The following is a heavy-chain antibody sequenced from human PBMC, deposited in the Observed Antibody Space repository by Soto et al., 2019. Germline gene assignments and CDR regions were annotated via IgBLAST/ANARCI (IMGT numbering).Heavy chain of an antibody. J-gene: IGHJ3*02. CDR3: AIDLIDYIWGSYRTGDAFDI. CDR2: ISAYNGNT. CDR1: GYTFTSYG. D-gene: IGHD3-16*02. Sequence: ASVKVSCKASGYTFTSYGISWVRQAPGQGLEWMGWISAYNGNTNYAQKLQGRVTMTTDTSTSTAYMELRSLRSDDTAVYYCAIDLIDYIWGSYRTGDAFDIWGQGTMVTVSS. V-gene: IGHV1-18*01.